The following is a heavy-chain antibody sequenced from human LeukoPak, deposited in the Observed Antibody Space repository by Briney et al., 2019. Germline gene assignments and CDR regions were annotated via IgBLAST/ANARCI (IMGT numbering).Heavy chain of an antibody. CDR3: ARDLNDYYYDSSGYLSSAFDI. V-gene: IGHV1-2*02. D-gene: IGHD3-22*01. Sequence: ASVKVSCKASGYTFTGYYMHWVRQAPAPGQGLEWMGWINPSSGGTNYAQRFQGRVTMTRDTSISTAYMELSRLRSDDTAVYYCARDLNDYYYDSSGYLSSAFDIWGQGTMVTVSS. J-gene: IGHJ3*02. CDR1: GYTFTGYY. CDR2: INPSSGGT.